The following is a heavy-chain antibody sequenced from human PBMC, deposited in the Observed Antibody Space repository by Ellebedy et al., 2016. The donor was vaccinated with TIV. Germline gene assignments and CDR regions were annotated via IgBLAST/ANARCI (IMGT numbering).Heavy chain of an antibody. D-gene: IGHD4-17*01. CDR2: ISSSGTYI. V-gene: IGHV3-21*01. CDR3: ARGSGDLPFDS. Sequence: PGGSLRLSCAASGFTFSSYSMNRVRQAPGKGLEWVSCISSSGTYIYYADSLKGRFTISRDSAKNSLYLQMNSLRAEDTAVYYCARGSGDLPFDSWGQGTLVTVSS. CDR1: GFTFSSYS. J-gene: IGHJ4*02.